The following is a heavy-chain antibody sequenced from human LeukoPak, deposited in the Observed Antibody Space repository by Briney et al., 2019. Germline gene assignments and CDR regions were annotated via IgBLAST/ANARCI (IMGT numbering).Heavy chain of an antibody. CDR1: GFTFSSYS. D-gene: IGHD2/OR15-2a*01. V-gene: IGHV3-21*01. J-gene: IGHJ6*02. CDR3: ARIVLTPPYGMDV. CDR2: ISSSSSYI. Sequence: GGSLRLSCAASGFTFSSYSMNWVRQAPGKGREWVSSISSSSSYIYYADSVKGRFTISRDNAKNSLYLQMNSLRAEDTAVYFCARIVLTPPYGMDVWGQGTTVTVSS.